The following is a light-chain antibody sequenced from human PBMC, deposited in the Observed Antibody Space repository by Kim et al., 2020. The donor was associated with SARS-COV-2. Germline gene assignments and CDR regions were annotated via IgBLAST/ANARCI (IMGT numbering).Light chain of an antibody. CDR3: NSRDSSGNHLGVV. V-gene: IGLV3-19*01. CDR1: SLSSHS. Sequence: GPIVRITCQGDSLSSHSARCSQQNPGQAPLLPIYGIINRPSRPPDLLSGFSSGNTASLTITGAQAEDEADYSCNSRDSSGNHLGVVFGGGTQLTVL. J-gene: IGLJ2*01. CDR2: GII.